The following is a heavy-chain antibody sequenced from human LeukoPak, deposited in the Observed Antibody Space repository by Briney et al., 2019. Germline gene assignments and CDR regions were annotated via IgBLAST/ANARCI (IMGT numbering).Heavy chain of an antibody. J-gene: IGHJ4*02. V-gene: IGHV1-18*01. CDR1: GYTFTSYG. CDR2: ISAYNGDT. Sequence: GASVKVSCKPSGYTFTSYGISWVRQAPGQGLEWMGWISAYNGDTNYAQKLQGRVTVTTDTSTSTAYMELRSLRSDDTAVYYCARDLTMVRGVIYYFDYWGQGTLVTVSS. CDR3: ARDLTMVRGVIYYFDY. D-gene: IGHD3-10*01.